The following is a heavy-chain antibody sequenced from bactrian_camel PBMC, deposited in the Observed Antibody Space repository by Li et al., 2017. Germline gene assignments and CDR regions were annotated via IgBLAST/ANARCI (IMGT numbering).Heavy chain of an antibody. Sequence: VQLVESGGGSVQAGGSLTLSCAHSRFTFSTYSILWFRQSPGKEREGVAAYDWEGATNYADSVKGRFTISQDDAKNTVYLQMNNLKPEDTAMYYCAAEVKYSPYCVLSAVAEYDSWGQGTQVTVS. CDR3: AAEVKYSPYCVLSAVAEYDS. D-gene: IGHD4*01. J-gene: IGHJ4*01. CDR1: RFTFSTYS. CDR2: YDWEGAT. V-gene: IGHV3S53*01.